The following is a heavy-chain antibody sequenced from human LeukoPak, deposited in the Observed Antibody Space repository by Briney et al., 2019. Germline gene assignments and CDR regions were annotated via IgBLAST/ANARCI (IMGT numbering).Heavy chain of an antibody. CDR3: ARGSVPAAMSLDY. CDR1: GGSFSGYY. V-gene: IGHV4-34*01. Sequence: SETPSLTCAVYGGSFSGYYWSWIRQPPGKGLEWIGEINHSGSTNYNPSLKSRVTISVDTSKNQFSLKLSSVTAADTAVYYCARGSVPAAMSLDYWGQGTLVIVSS. CDR2: INHSGST. J-gene: IGHJ4*02. D-gene: IGHD2-2*01.